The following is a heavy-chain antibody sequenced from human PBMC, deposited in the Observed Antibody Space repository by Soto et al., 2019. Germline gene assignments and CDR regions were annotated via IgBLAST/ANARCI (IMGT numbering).Heavy chain of an antibody. CDR1: GGSISSSSYY. CDR2: IYYSGST. J-gene: IGHJ3*02. Sequence: SETLSLTCTVSGGSISSSSYYWGWIRQPPGKGLEWIGSIYYSGSTYYNPSLKSRVTISVDTSKNQFSLKLSSVTAADTAVYYCARHRDYGDYSPADAFDIWGQGTMVTVSS. V-gene: IGHV4-39*01. CDR3: ARHRDYGDYSPADAFDI. D-gene: IGHD4-17*01.